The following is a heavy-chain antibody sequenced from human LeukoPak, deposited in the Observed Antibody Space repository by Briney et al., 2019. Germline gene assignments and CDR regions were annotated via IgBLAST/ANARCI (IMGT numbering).Heavy chain of an antibody. V-gene: IGHV3-23*01. D-gene: IGHD3-10*01. CDR2: ISDRGGST. J-gene: IGHJ4*02. Sequence: GGSLRLSCAVSGITLSNYGMSWVRQAPGKGLEWVAGISDRGGSTNYADSGRGRFTISRDNPKNTLYLLMTSLRAEDTAVYFCAKRGVVIRAVIIVGFHKEAYYFDYWGQGALVTVSS. CDR3: AKRGVVIRAVIIVGFHKEAYYFDY. CDR1: GITLSNYG.